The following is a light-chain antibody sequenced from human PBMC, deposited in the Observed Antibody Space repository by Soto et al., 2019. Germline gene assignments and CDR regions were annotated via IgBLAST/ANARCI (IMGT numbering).Light chain of an antibody. J-gene: IGKJ2*01. CDR3: QQYGSSPYT. V-gene: IGKV3-20*01. Sequence: EIVLTQSPGTLSLSPGERATLSCRASQSVSSSYLAWYQQKPGQAPRLLIYGASSRATGIPDRFSGSGSVTDFTRTISRLEPEDLAVYYCQQYGSSPYTFGQGTKLEIK. CDR1: QSVSSSY. CDR2: GAS.